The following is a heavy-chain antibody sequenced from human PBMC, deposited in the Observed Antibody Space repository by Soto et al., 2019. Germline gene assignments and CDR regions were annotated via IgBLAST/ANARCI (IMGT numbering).Heavy chain of an antibody. Sequence: GGSLRLSFAASGFIFSSNDFHWVRQATGKSLEWVAAIGTGGDTYYPDSVKGRFTISRENAKNSLYLQMNSLRDGDTAVYYCAREGRRTTYDTFDLWGQGTMVTVSS. CDR2: IGTGGDT. CDR1: GFIFSSND. D-gene: IGHD4-4*01. J-gene: IGHJ3*01. CDR3: AREGRRTTYDTFDL. V-gene: IGHV3-13*01.